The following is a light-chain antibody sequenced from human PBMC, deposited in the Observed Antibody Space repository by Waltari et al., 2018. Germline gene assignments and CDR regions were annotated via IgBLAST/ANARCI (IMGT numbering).Light chain of an antibody. J-gene: IGLJ3*02. CDR2: STN. CDR1: IPNIGRNT. V-gene: IGLV1-44*01. CDR3: ATWDDNLNGWV. Sequence: QSVLTQPPSASGTPGQRVTISCSGSIPNIGRNTVHWHQPLPGTAPKPLIYSTNQRPSGVPDRFSGSQSDTSASLAISGLQSEDEADYYCATWDDNLNGWVFGGGTKLTVL.